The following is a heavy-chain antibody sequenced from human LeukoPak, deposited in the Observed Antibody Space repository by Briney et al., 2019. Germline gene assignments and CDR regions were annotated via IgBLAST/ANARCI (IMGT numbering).Heavy chain of an antibody. CDR2: IYQSGNT. D-gene: IGHD3-3*01. CDR1: GYSISSVYY. J-gene: IGHJ4*02. CDR3: AREAASEVTIFGVVPYYFDY. V-gene: IGHV4-38-2*02. Sequence: SETLPLTCTVSGYSISSVYYWGWIRQPPGKGLEWIGNIYQSGNTHYNPSLKSRVTISVDTSKNQFSLKLSSVTAADTAVYYCAREAASEVTIFGVVPYYFDYWGQGTLVTVSS.